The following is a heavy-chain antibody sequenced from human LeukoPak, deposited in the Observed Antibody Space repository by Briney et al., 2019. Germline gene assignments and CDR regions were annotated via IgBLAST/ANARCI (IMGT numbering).Heavy chain of an antibody. Sequence: SETLSLTCTVSGGSISSDDLYWSWIRQPPGKGLEWLGYIYSSGSTYYNPSLRSRLTISVDTSTDQLSLKLSSVTAADTAVYFCASSSGYIFDPWGQGTLVTVSS. D-gene: IGHD3-22*01. V-gene: IGHV4-30-4*01. CDR3: ASSSGYIFDP. CDR2: IYSSGST. CDR1: GGSISSDDLY. J-gene: IGHJ5*02.